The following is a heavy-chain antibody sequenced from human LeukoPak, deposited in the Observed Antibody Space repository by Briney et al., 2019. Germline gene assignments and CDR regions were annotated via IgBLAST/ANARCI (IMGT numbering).Heavy chain of an antibody. CDR3: AKDIDYYGSGPDAFDI. Sequence: GGSLRLSCAASGFTFSSYGMHWVRQAPGKGLEWVAIISYDGSNKYYADSVKGRFTISRDNSKNTLYLQMNSLRAEDTAVYYCAKDIDYYGSGPDAFDIWGQGTMVTVSS. D-gene: IGHD3-10*01. J-gene: IGHJ3*02. CDR1: GFTFSSYG. CDR2: ISYDGSNK. V-gene: IGHV3-30*18.